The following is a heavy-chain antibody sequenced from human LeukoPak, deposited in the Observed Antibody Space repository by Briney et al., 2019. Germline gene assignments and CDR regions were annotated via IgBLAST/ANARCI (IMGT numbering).Heavy chain of an antibody. CDR2: INPNSGGT. CDR3: ARATTSGWYVVLDY. CDR1: GCTFTGYY. D-gene: IGHD6-19*01. Sequence: ASVKVSCKASGCTFTGYYMHWVRQAPGQGLEWMGWINPNSGGTNYAQKFQGRVTMTRDTSISTAYMELSRLRSDDTAVYYCARATTSGWYVVLDYWGQGTLVTVSS. V-gene: IGHV1-2*02. J-gene: IGHJ4*02.